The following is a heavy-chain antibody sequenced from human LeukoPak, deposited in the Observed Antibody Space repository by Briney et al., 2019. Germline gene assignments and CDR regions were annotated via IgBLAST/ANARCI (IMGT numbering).Heavy chain of an antibody. CDR1: GGSISSYY. Sequence: PSETLSLTCTVSGGSISSYYWSWIRQPAGKGLEWIGRIYTSGSINYNPSLKSRVTISVDSSKTQVSLKLSSVTAADTAVYYCARGNDYWGQGTLVTVSS. CDR3: ARGNDY. CDR2: IYTSGSI. V-gene: IGHV4-4*07. J-gene: IGHJ4*02.